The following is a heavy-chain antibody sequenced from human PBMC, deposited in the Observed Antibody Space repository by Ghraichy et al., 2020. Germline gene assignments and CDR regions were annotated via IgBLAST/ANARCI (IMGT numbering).Heavy chain of an antibody. CDR3: AREHIAAAEFDY. CDR2: IYTTGST. D-gene: IGHD6-13*01. Sequence: SETLSLTCTVSGGSISSYYWSWIRQPAGKGLEWIGRIYTTGSTNYNPSLKSRVTMSVDTSKNQFSLKLSSVTAADTAVYYCAREHIAAAEFDYWGQGTLVTVSS. J-gene: IGHJ4*02. V-gene: IGHV4-4*07. CDR1: GGSISSYY.